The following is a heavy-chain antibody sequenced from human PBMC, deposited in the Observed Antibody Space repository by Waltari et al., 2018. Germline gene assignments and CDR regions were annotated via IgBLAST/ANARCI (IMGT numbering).Heavy chain of an antibody. CDR1: GGSISSSY. J-gene: IGHJ6*03. V-gene: IGHV4-59*01. CDR3: ARDRHPFYMDV. Sequence: QVQLQESGPGLVKPSETLSLTCTVSGGSISSSYWSWIRQPPGKGLEWIGYIYYSGSTNYNPSLKSRVTISVDTSKNQFSLKLSSVTAADTAVYYCARDRHPFYMDVWGKGTTVTISS. CDR2: IYYSGST.